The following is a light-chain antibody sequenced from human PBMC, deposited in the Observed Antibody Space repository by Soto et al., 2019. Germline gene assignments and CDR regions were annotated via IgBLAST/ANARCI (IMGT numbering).Light chain of an antibody. CDR2: EVT. CDR3: SSYTTTSTRV. CDR1: SSDVGGSNY. V-gene: IGLV2-14*01. Sequence: QSVLTQPASVSGSPGQSITISCTGTSSDVGGSNYVSWYQQHPGKAPKLMIYEVTNRPSGISNRFSGSKSGNTASLTISGLQAEDEADYYCSSYTTTSTRVFGGGTQLTVL. J-gene: IGLJ2*01.